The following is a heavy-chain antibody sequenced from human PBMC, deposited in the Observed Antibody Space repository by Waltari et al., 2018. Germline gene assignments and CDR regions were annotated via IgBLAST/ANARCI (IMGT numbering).Heavy chain of an antibody. CDR1: GYTFSAYY. Sequence: EVQLLQSGAALQEPGPPVRISCKVSGYTFSAYYIHWVQQAPGKGLRWMGLVDPEDGETIYADNFQGRVTISADTSTDTAFMELSSLRSEDTAVFYCATALGDSSSASRPFDFWGQGTMITVSS. CDR2: VDPEDGET. D-gene: IGHD6-19*01. J-gene: IGHJ3*01. CDR3: ATALGDSSSASRPFDF. V-gene: IGHV1-69-2*01.